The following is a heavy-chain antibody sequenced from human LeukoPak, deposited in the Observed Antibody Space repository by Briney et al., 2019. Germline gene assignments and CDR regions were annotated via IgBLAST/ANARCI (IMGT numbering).Heavy chain of an antibody. D-gene: IGHD6-13*01. CDR3: ARGRALLPWQQLVRVGYYFDY. CDR2: ISHSGST. Sequence: PSETLSLTCTVSGGSISSYYWSWIRQPPGKGLEWIGEISHSGSTNYNPSLKSRVTISVDTSKNQFSLKLSSVTAADTAVYYCARGRALLPWQQLVRVGYYFDYWGQGTLVTVSS. V-gene: IGHV4-34*01. CDR1: GGSISSYY. J-gene: IGHJ4*02.